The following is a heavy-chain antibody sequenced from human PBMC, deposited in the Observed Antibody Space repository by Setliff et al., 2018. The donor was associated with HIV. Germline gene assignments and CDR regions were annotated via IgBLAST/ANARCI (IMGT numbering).Heavy chain of an antibody. V-gene: IGHV4-38-2*02. Sequence: PSETLSLTCGVSGYSMSSGYYWGWIRQPPGKGLEWIGNIHYTGNTYHNPSLKSRVTISVEVSKNQISLKLTAVTAADSAVYYCAREGDGIDFWGQGTLVTVSS. J-gene: IGHJ4*02. CDR1: GYSMSSGYY. CDR2: IHYTGNT. CDR3: AREGDGIDF. D-gene: IGHD2-21*02.